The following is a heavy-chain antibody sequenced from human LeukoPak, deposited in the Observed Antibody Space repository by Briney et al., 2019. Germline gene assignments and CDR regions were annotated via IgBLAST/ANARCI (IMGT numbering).Heavy chain of an antibody. CDR1: GFTFSSYE. CDR2: ISSSGSTI. D-gene: IGHD3-10*01. Sequence: PGGSLRLSCAASGFTFSSYEMNWVRQAPGKGLEWVSYISSSGSTIYYADSVKGRFTISRDNAKNSLYLQMNSLRAEDTAVYYCAREVVLWFGRILGGAFDIWGQGTMVTVSS. CDR3: AREVVLWFGRILGGAFDI. V-gene: IGHV3-48*03. J-gene: IGHJ3*02.